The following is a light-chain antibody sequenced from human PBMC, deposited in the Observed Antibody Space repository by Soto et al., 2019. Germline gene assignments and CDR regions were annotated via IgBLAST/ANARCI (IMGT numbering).Light chain of an antibody. CDR3: QHYNSYSEA. Sequence: DIQMTQSPSSLSASVGDRVTISCRASQSISTYLNWYQQKPGTAPRLLIYRASTVKTGVPPRFSGSGSGRDFTLTISSLQPDDFATYYCQHYNSYSEAFGQGTKVDIK. V-gene: IGKV1-5*01. CDR1: QSISTY. J-gene: IGKJ1*01. CDR2: RAS.